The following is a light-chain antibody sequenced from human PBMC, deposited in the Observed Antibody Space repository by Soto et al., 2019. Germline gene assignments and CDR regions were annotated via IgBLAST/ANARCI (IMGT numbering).Light chain of an antibody. CDR1: QTVSRSY. CDR3: QQFDTSLPIT. CDR2: AAS. V-gene: IGKV3-20*01. J-gene: IGKJ5*01. Sequence: EVVLTQSPGTLSLSPGERASLSCRARQTVSRSYVAWYQQKSGQAPRLVMYAASTRATGISDRFSDSGSGTDFTFTINRLVPEDSAVYYCQQFDTSLPITFGQETRLEIK.